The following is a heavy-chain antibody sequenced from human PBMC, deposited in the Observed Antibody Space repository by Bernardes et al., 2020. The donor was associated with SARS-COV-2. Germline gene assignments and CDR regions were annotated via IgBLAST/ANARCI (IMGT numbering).Heavy chain of an antibody. J-gene: IGHJ5*02. CDR1: GFTFSTYA. D-gene: IGHD1-1*01. CDR3: ANPLKQSPDFWGQGTLVTVSSASPTSPKVFPLSLCSTQPDGNVVILKLINWFDP. CDR2: ISGGGDRT. Sequence: GGSLRLSCAASGFTFSTYAMSWVRQAPGKGLEWVSAISGGGDRTYYADSVKGRFTISRDNSKNSLYLQMNSLRGEDTAVYYCANPLKQSPDFWGQGTLVTVSSASPTSPKVFPLSLCSTQPDGNVVILKLINWFDPWGQGTLVTVSS. V-gene: IGHV3-23*01.